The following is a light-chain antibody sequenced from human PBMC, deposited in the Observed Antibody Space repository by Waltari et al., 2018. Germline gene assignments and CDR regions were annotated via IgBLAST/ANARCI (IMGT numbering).Light chain of an antibody. J-gene: IGKJ2*03. CDR3: QQSAGSPPVYS. CDR2: GTF. Sequence: DIVLTQSPGTLSLSPGEGATLSCRASQSITSNSLAWYRQKPGQAPRLLIYGTFNRPTGSPDRFSGSGAGTDFTLTISRLEPEDFAVYYCQQSAGSPPVYSFGQGTKLEIK. CDR1: QSITSNS. V-gene: IGKV3-20*01.